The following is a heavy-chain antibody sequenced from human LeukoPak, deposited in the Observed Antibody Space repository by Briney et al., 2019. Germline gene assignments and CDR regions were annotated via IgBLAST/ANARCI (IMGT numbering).Heavy chain of an antibody. CDR1: GFTFSSYA. V-gene: IGHV3-23*01. D-gene: IGHD6-19*01. J-gene: IGHJ4*01. CDR3: AKGSSGWYKFYFDY. CDR2: ISGSGGST. Sequence: GGSLRLSCAASGFTFSSYAMSWVRQAPGKGLEWVSAISGSGGSTYYADSVKGRFTISRDNSKNTLYLQMNSLRAEDTAVYYCAKGSSGWYKFYFDYWGQEPWSPSPQ.